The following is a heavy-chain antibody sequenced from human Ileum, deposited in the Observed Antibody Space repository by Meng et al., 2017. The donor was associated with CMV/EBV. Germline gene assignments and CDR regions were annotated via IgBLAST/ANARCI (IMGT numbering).Heavy chain of an antibody. D-gene: IGHD3-3*01. CDR1: RGSTTSSPYY. CDR2: VYYSGTT. J-gene: IGHJ4*02. CDR3: ARNVGFYSSQVAY. V-gene: IGHV4-39*07. Sequence: QLQRQASGPGLVTPSETLALTCTASRGSTTSSPYYWGWIRQPPGKGLEWIGSVYYSGTTYYNPPLKSRVNMSIDTSKNRFSLKLSSATAADTAVYYCARNVGFYSSQVAYWGQGALVTVSS.